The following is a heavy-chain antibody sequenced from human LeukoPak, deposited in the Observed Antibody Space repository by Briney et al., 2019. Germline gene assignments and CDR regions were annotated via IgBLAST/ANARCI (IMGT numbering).Heavy chain of an antibody. V-gene: IGHV4-34*01. CDR3: ARDDCSGGSCYVAY. D-gene: IGHD2-15*01. Sequence: TSETLSLTCAVYGGSFSGYYWSWIRQPPGKGLEWIGEINHSGSTNYNPSLKSRVTISVDTSKNQFSLKLSSVTAADTAVYYCARDDCSGGSCYVAYWGQGTLVTVSP. J-gene: IGHJ4*02. CDR2: INHSGST. CDR1: GGSFSGYY.